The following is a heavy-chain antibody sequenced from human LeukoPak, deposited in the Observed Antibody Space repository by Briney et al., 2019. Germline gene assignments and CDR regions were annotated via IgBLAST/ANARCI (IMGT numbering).Heavy chain of an antibody. Sequence: SETLSHTCTVSGGSITSSNHYWDWIRQPPGEGLEWIGSVHYTGSAYYSPSLKSRVTIFVDTSKNQFSLKLYSVTAADTAVFYCARHGGATAGRSFDYWGLGVLVTVSS. CDR3: ARHGGATAGRSFDY. V-gene: IGHV4-39*01. CDR1: GGSITSSNHY. J-gene: IGHJ4*02. CDR2: VHYTGSA. D-gene: IGHD6-13*01.